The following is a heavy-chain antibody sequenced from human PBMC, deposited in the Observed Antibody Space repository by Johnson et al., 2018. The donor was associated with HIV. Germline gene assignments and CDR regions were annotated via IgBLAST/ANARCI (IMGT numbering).Heavy chain of an antibody. CDR2: ISYDGSDK. D-gene: IGHD1-26*01. CDR1: GFTFSSYA. J-gene: IGHJ3*02. CDR3: ARDGGSYGGAFDI. Sequence: QVQLVESGGGVVQPGRSLRLSCEASGFTFSSYAMHWVRQAPAKGLEWVAVISYDGSDKYYADSVKGRFTISRDNAKNSLYVQMNSLRAEDTAVYYCARDGGSYGGAFDIWGQGTMVTVSS. V-gene: IGHV3-30*04.